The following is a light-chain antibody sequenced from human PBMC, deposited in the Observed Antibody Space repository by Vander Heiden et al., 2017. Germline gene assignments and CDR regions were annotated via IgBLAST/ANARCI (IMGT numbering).Light chain of an antibody. J-gene: IGKJ1*01. V-gene: IGKV1-39*01. Sequence: DIQMTQSPSSLSASVGDRAAIACRTSQTIGAYLNWYQQKPGQAPKLLIYASSTLKSGVPSRFSGGGYGTEFTLTISGLRPEDFATYYCQQTSVFPATFGQGSKVEVK. CDR3: QQTSVFPAT. CDR2: ASS. CDR1: QTIGAY.